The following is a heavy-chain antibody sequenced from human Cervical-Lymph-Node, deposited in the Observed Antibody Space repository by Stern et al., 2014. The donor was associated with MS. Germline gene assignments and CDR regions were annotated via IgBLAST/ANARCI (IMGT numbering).Heavy chain of an antibody. Sequence: VQLVESGGGVVQPGRSLRLSCAASGFTFSYYGMHWVRQAPGKGLEWVAVIWYDGSNKYYADSVKGRFTVSRDNSENMLYLQMNSLRAEDTAVYYCARDRNLGYCSGGSCNGDWGQGTLVTVSP. D-gene: IGHD2-15*01. V-gene: IGHV3-33*01. CDR3: ARDRNLGYCSGGSCNGD. CDR1: GFTFSYYG. J-gene: IGHJ4*02. CDR2: IWYDGSNK.